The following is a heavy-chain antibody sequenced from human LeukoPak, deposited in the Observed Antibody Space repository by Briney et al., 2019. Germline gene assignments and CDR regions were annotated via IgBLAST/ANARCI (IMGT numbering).Heavy chain of an antibody. CDR1: GGSIGSGGYY. J-gene: IGHJ1*01. CDR3: ARDGSGGSWYWYFQH. V-gene: IGHV4-31*03. Sequence: SQTLSLTCTVSGGSIGSGGYYWSWIRQHPGKGLEWIGYIYYSGSTYYNPSLKSRVTISVDTSKNQFSLKLSSVTAADTAVYYCARDGSGGSWYWYFQHWGQGTLVTVSS. CDR2: IYYSGST. D-gene: IGHD2-15*01.